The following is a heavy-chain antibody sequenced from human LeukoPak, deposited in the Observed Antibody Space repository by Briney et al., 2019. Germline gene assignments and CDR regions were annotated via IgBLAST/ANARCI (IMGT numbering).Heavy chain of an antibody. CDR2: IIPFHGTP. J-gene: IGHJ6*03. CDR3: ASVVAGTYYYYYMAV. D-gene: IGHD6-19*01. CDR1: GGTFSRYA. Sequence: SVKVSCKGSGGTFSRYAISWVRQAPGQGLEWMGGIIPFHGTPNYAQKFQGRVTITTDESTSTAYMVLSSLRSEDTAVYYCASVVAGTYYYYYMAVWGKGTTVTVSS. V-gene: IGHV1-69*05.